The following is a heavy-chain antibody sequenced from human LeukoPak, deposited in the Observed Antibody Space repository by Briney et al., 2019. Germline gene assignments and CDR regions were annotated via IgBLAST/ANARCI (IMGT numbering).Heavy chain of an antibody. J-gene: IGHJ4*02. Sequence: GGSLRLSCAASGFTFTDYFMSWSRQAPGKGLEWISYISMSGNMIYYADSVKGRLTLSRDNAKNSLYLQMNNLRAEDTAVYYCARDLISSYCSGTTCYRNYYFDYWGQGALVTVSS. V-gene: IGHV3-11*01. CDR2: ISMSGNMI. D-gene: IGHD2-2*01. CDR3: ARDLISSYCSGTTCYRNYYFDY. CDR1: GFTFTDYF.